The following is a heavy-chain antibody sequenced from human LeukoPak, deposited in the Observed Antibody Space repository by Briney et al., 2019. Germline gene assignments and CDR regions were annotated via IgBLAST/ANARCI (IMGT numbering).Heavy chain of an antibody. D-gene: IGHD2-2*01. CDR2: ISSSSNYI. Sequence: GGSLRLSCAASGFTFSIYSMNWVRQAPGKGLEWVSSISSSSNYIYYADSMKGRFTISRDNAKNTVYLQINSLRDVDTAVYYCARICSSTDCLIPDWGQGTLVTVSS. V-gene: IGHV3-21*01. CDR1: GFTFSIYS. CDR3: ARICSSTDCLIPD. J-gene: IGHJ4*02.